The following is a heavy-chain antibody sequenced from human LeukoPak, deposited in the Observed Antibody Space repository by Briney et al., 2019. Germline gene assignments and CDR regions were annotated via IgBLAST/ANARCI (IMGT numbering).Heavy chain of an antibody. CDR3: AREGAGHYDILTSYYYFDY. D-gene: IGHD3-9*01. CDR1: GGTFSSYA. Sequence: GSSVKVSCKASGGTFSSYAISWVRQAPGQGLEWMGGIIPIFGTANYAQKFQGRVTITADESTSTAYMELSSLRSEDTAVYYCAREGAGHYDILTSYYYFDYWGQGTLVTVSS. V-gene: IGHV1-69*01. J-gene: IGHJ4*02. CDR2: IIPIFGTA.